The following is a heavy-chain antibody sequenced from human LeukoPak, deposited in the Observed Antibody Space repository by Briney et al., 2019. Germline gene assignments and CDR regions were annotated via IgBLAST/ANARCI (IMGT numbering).Heavy chain of an antibody. V-gene: IGHV1-69*06. J-gene: IGHJ4*02. CDR3: ARDTWLQLDY. CDR1: GGTFSSYA. D-gene: IGHD5-24*01. Sequence: ASVKVSCKASGGTFSSYAISWVRQAPGQGLEWIGRIIPIFGTANYAQKFQGRVTITADKSTSTAYMELSSLRSEDTAVYYCARDTWLQLDYWGQGTLVTVSS. CDR2: IIPIFGTA.